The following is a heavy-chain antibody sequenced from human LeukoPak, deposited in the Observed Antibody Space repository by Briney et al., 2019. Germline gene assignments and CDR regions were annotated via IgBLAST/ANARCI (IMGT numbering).Heavy chain of an antibody. D-gene: IGHD3-3*01. CDR2: ISINSCYK. V-gene: IGHV3-21*01. CDR3: AREPHHYDFWSGYYPYYFDS. CDR1: GFTFSSYS. J-gene: IGHJ4*02. Sequence: GGSLRLSCAVSGFTFSSYSKNWVRHAPAKGLEEVLSISINSCYKFYADPVKGPYTIYRDNAKNSLYLQMNTLRDEDTAVYYCAREPHHYDFWSGYYPYYFDSWGQGNLVTVSS.